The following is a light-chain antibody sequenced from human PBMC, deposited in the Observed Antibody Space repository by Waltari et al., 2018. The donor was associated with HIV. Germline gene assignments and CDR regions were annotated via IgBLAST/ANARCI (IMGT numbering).Light chain of an antibody. V-gene: IGKV3-15*01. CDR2: GAS. J-gene: IGKJ1*01. CDR1: QSVGSN. CDR3: QQYNKWPPWT. Sequence: EIVMTQSPATLSVSPGERATLSCRASQSVGSNLAWYQQKPGQAPRLLISGASTRATGIPARFSGSGSGTEFTLTISSLQSEDFAVYYCQQYNKWPPWTFGQVTKVEIK.